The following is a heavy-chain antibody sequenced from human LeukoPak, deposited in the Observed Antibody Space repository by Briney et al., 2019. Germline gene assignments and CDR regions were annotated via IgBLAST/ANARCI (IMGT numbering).Heavy chain of an antibody. J-gene: IGHJ4*02. CDR1: GFTFSSYA. V-gene: IGHV3-23*01. CDR3: AKAGVYYDSSGYYF. CDR2: ISGSGGST. D-gene: IGHD3-22*01. Sequence: PGGSLRLSCAASGFTFSSYAMSWVRQAPGKGLEWVSAISGSGGSTYYADSVKGRFTISRDNSKNMLYLQMNSLRAEDTAVYYCAKAGVYYDSSGYYFWGQGTLVTVSS.